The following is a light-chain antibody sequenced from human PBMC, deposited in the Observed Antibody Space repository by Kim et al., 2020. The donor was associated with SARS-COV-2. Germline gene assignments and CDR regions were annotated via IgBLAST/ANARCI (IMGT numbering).Light chain of an antibody. V-gene: IGLV1-40*01. J-gene: IGLJ3*02. CDR1: YD. Sequence: YDVHWYQQLPGTAPKLLIDGDTNRPSGVPARLSGSKSGTSASLAITGLQAEDEADYYCQSYDNSLSAWVFGGGTKLTVL. CDR3: QSYDNSLSAWV. CDR2: GDT.